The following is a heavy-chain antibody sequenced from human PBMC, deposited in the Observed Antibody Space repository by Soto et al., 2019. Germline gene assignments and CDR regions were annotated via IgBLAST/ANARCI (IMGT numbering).Heavy chain of an antibody. CDR3: ARSLITMVPDAD. V-gene: IGHV4-39*01. D-gene: IGHD3-10*01. CDR2: IYYSGST. CDR1: GGSISSSSYY. J-gene: IGHJ4*02. Sequence: QLQLQESGPGLVKPSETLSLTCTVSGGSISSSSYYWGWIRQPPGKGLEWIGSIYYSGSTYYNPSPQSRVTISVDTSKNQLSLKLISVTAADTAVYYCARSLITMVPDADWGQGTLVTVSS.